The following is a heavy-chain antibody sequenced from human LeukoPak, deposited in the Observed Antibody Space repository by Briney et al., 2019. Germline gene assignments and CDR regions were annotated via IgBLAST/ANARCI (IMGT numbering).Heavy chain of an antibody. Sequence: GGSLRLSCAASGFTFSSYSMNWVRQAPGKGLEWVSSISSSSSYIYYADSVKGRFTISRDNAKNSLYLQMNSLRAEDTAVYYCARVGNDYYDSSGYYDYWGQGTLVTVSS. CDR2: ISSSSSYI. CDR3: ARVGNDYYDSSGYYDY. V-gene: IGHV3-21*01. D-gene: IGHD3-22*01. J-gene: IGHJ4*02. CDR1: GFTFSSYS.